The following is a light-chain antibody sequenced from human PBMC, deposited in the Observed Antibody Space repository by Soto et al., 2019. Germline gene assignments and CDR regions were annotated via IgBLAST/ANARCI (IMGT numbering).Light chain of an antibody. V-gene: IGKV3-11*01. CDR1: QSVSSY. CDR2: DAS. Sequence: EIVLTQSPATLSLSPGERATLSCRASQSVSSYLAWYQQKPGQAPRLLIYDASSRATGIPARFSGSGSGTDFTLTISSLEPEYFAVYYCQQRSIWPLTFGGGTKVEIK. CDR3: QQRSIWPLT. J-gene: IGKJ4*01.